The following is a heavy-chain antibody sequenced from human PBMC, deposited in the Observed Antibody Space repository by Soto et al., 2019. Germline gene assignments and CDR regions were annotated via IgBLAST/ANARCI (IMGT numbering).Heavy chain of an antibody. CDR2: ISGSGGST. V-gene: IGHV3-23*01. J-gene: IGHJ5*02. CDR3: AKLASSTYYYDSSGYYWA. Sequence: GGSLRLSCAASGFTFSSYAMSWVRQAPGKGLEWVSAISGSGGSTYYADSVKGRFTISRDNSKNTLYLQMNSLRAEDTAVYYCAKLASSTYYYDSSGYYWAWGQGTLVTVSS. CDR1: GFTFSSYA. D-gene: IGHD3-22*01.